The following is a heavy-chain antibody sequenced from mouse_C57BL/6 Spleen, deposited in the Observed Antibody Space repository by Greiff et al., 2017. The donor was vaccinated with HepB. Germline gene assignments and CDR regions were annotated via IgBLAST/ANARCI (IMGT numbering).Heavy chain of an antibody. CDR3: ARSYYGSSDGYFDY. Sequence: EVKLVESGGGLVKPGGSLKLSCAASGFTFSDYGMHWVRQAPEKGLEWVAYISSGSSTIYYADTVKGRFTISRDNAKNTLFLQMTSLRSEDTAMYYCARSYYGSSDGYFDYWGQGTTLTVSS. CDR2: ISSGSSTI. J-gene: IGHJ2*01. CDR1: GFTFSDYG. D-gene: IGHD1-1*01. V-gene: IGHV5-17*01.